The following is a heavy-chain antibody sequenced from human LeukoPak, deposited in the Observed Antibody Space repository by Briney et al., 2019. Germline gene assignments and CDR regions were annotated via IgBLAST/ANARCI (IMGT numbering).Heavy chain of an antibody. V-gene: IGHV4-59*01. D-gene: IGHD1-26*01. J-gene: IGHJ6*03. CDR2: IYYSGST. CDR1: GGSISSYY. CDR3: ARDGGSLGDYYYYMDV. Sequence: SETLSLTCTVSGGSISSYYWSWIRQPPGKGLEWIGYIYYSGSTNYNPSLKSRVTISVDTSKNQFSLKLSSVTAADTAVYYCARDGGSLGDYYYYMDVWGKGTTVTVSS.